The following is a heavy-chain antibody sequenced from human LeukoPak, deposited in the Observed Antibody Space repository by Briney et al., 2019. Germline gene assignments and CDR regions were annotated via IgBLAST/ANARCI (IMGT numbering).Heavy chain of an antibody. V-gene: IGHV5-51*01. Sequence: GESLKISCKGSGYSFSNYWIGWVRQMPGKGLEWMGIIYPVDSDTRYSPSFQGQVTISADKSISTAYLQWGSLKASDTAMYYCARRSTTWAFDIWGQGTMVTVSS. CDR3: ARRSTTWAFDI. J-gene: IGHJ3*02. CDR1: GYSFSNYW. D-gene: IGHD2/OR15-2a*01. CDR2: IYPVDSDT.